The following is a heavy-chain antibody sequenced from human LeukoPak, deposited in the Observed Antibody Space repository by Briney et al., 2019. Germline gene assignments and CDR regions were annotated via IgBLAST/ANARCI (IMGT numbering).Heavy chain of an antibody. Sequence: SETLSLTCTVSGGSISYYYWSWIRQPPGKGLEWIGYIYYSGSTNYNPSLKSRVTISVDTSKNQFSLKLSSVTAADTAVYYCARDKTGSEGIIDYWGQGTLVTVSS. V-gene: IGHV4-59*01. CDR1: GGSISYYY. CDR2: IYYSGST. D-gene: IGHD3-10*01. J-gene: IGHJ4*02. CDR3: ARDKTGSEGIIDY.